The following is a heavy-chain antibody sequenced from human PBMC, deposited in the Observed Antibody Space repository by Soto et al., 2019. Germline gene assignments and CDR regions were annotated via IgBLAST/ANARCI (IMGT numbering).Heavy chain of an antibody. D-gene: IGHD6-6*01. CDR3: AASSIAARLGYYGMDV. J-gene: IGHJ6*02. V-gene: IGHV4-39*01. CDR1: GGSISSSSYD. CDR2: IYYSGST. Sequence: AETLSLSCTVSGGSISSSSYDWGWIRPPPGKGLEWIRSIYYSGSTYYNPSLKSRVTISVDTSKNQFSLKLSSVTAADTAVYYCAASSIAARLGYYGMDVWGQGTTVTVSS.